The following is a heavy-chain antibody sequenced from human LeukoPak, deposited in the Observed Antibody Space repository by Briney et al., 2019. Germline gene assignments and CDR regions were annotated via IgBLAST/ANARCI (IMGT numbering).Heavy chain of an antibody. CDR2: INHSGST. CDR3: ARKANVVVGSSVVGAFDI. J-gene: IGHJ3*02. CDR1: GGSFSGYY. Sequence: PSETLSLTCAVYGGSFSGYYWSWIRQPPGKGLEWIGEINHSGSTNYNPSLKSRVTISVDTSKNQFSLKLSSVTAADTAVYYCARKANVVVGSSVVGAFDIWGQGTMVTVSS. D-gene: IGHD2-21*01. V-gene: IGHV4-34*01.